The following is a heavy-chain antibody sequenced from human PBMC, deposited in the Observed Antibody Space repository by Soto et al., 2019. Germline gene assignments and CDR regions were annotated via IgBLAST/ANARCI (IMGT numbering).Heavy chain of an antibody. CDR2: INPNSGGT. V-gene: IGHV1-2*02. J-gene: IGHJ4*02. CDR1: GYIFTAYS. D-gene: IGHD2-15*01. CDR3: AREASAVVSLDN. Sequence: ASVKVSCKASGYIFTAYSMHWVRQAPGQGLEWLGWINPNSGGTIYAQKFQDRVTMTCDTSVSTAYLELSSLSSDDTALYYCAREASAVVSLDNWGQGTLVTVSS.